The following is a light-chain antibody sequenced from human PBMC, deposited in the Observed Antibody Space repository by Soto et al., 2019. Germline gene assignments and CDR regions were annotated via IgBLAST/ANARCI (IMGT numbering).Light chain of an antibody. Sequence: DIQMTQSPSSLSASIGDRVSFTCQASQDISKFLNWYQHKPGQAPSLLIYDASKSYFGVPSRFSGSGSGTDFTFTISSLQPEDSATYYCQQYENRPYTFGPGTKVDIK. J-gene: IGKJ3*01. V-gene: IGKV1-33*01. CDR3: QQYENRPYT. CDR1: QDISKF. CDR2: DAS.